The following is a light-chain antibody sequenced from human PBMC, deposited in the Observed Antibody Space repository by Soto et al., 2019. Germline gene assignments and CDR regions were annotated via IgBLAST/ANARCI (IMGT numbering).Light chain of an antibody. Sequence: QSALTQPPSVSGSPGQSVTISCTGTSSDVGAYNRVSWYQQSPGTAPKLMIYEVSDRPSGVPDRFSGSKSGNTASLTISGLQAEDEADYYCCSHSSSNSFVFGTGNKLTVL. V-gene: IGLV2-18*02. CDR2: EVS. J-gene: IGLJ1*01. CDR1: SSDVGAYNR. CDR3: CSHSSSNSFV.